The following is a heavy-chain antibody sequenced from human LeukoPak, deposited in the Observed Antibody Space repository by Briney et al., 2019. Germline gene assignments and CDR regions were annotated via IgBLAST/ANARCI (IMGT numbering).Heavy chain of an antibody. Sequence: GGSLRLSCAASGFTLSSYAMSWVRQAPGKGLQWVSGSSSGGSTYYVDSVKGRFTISRDNSKNTLYLQMNSLRAEDTAVYYYAKDRHYESNVLGYWGQGTLVTVSS. V-gene: IGHV3-23*01. J-gene: IGHJ4*02. D-gene: IGHD3-22*01. CDR3: AKDRHYESNVLGY. CDR1: GFTLSSYA. CDR2: SSSGGST.